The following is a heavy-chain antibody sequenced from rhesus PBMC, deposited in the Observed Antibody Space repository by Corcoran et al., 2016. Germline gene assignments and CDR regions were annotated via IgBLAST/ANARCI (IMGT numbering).Heavy chain of an antibody. V-gene: IGHV4-93*02. J-gene: IGHJ4*01. Sequence: QVQLQESGPAVVKPSETLSLTCAVSGGSISSSNWWSWIRQSPGKGLEWIGGIYGSGGSTEYNPSLKSRVTISIDTSKNQFSLKLSSVTAADTSVYYCARHYRSGCDYWGQGVLVTVSS. CDR3: ARHYRSGCDY. D-gene: IGHD6-31*01. CDR1: GGSISSSNW. CDR2: IYGSGGST.